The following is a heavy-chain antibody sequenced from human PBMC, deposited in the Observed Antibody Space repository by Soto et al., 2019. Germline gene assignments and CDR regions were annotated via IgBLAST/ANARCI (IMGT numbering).Heavy chain of an antibody. J-gene: IGHJ6*02. CDR1: GGSVSSGNYY. Sequence: SETLSLTCTVSGGSVSSGNYYWSWIRQPPGKGLEWIGYFYYIGSPYYTPSLKSRLTISVDTSKNQFSLKVTSVTAADTAVYYCARLHGYCISSSCHGHYAMDVWGQGTTVTVSS. V-gene: IGHV4-61*01. D-gene: IGHD2-2*01. CDR3: ARLHGYCISSSCHGHYAMDV. CDR2: FYYIGSP.